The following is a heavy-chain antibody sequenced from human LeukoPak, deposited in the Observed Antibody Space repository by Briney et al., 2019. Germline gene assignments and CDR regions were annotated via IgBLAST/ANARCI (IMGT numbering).Heavy chain of an antibody. CDR1: GYTFTSYD. CDR3: ARGWNPYYYYYMDV. Sequence: ASVKVSCKASGYTFTSYDINWVRQATGQGLEWMGWMNPNSGNTGYAQKFQGRVTITRNTSISTAYMELSSLRSEDTAVYYCARGWNPYYYYYMDVWGKGTTVTVSS. V-gene: IGHV1-8*03. D-gene: IGHD1-1*01. J-gene: IGHJ6*03. CDR2: MNPNSGNT.